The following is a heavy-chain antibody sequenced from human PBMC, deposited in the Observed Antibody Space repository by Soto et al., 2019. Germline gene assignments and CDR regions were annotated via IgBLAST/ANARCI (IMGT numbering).Heavy chain of an antibody. J-gene: IGHJ4*02. V-gene: IGHV3-53*04. CDR2: IYSGGST. Sequence: EVQLVESGGGLVQPGGSLRLSCAASGFTVSSNYMSWVRQAPGKGLEWVSVIYSGGSTYYADSVKGRFTISRHNSKNTLYFKKTRLGAEDTAVYSWGGGEGLWGSYPGIPYFANGGQGPLVTVSP. CDR3: GGGEGLWGSYPGIPYFAN. D-gene: IGHD3-16*02. CDR1: GFTVSSNY.